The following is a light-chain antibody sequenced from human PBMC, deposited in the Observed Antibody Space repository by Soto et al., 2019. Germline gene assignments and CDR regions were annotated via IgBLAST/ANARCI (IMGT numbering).Light chain of an antibody. V-gene: IGKV1-17*03. CDR3: LQHNSYPRT. CDR1: QDVNGW. J-gene: IGKJ1*01. Sequence: DIQLTQSPSSVSASVGDRVTITCRASQDVNGWLAWYQQKPGIAPKLLIFSASILQGGVPSRFSGSGSGTEFTLTISSLQPEDFATYYCLQHNSYPRTFGQGTKVDIK. CDR2: SAS.